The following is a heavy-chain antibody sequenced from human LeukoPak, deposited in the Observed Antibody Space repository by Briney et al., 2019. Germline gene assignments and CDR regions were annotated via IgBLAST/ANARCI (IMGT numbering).Heavy chain of an antibody. V-gene: IGHV4-34*01. CDR2: INHSGST. J-gene: IGHJ4*02. CDR1: GGSFSGYY. D-gene: IGHD3-9*01. Sequence: SETLSLTCAVYGGSFSGYYWSWIRQPPGVGLEWIGEINHSGSTNYNPSLKSRVTISVETSKNQFSLKLSSVTAADTAVYYCARDPTGYRYWGQGTLVTVSS. CDR3: ARDPTGYRY.